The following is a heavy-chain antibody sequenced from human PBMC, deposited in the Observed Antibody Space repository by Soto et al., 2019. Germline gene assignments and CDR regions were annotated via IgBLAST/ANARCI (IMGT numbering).Heavy chain of an antibody. D-gene: IGHD4-4*01. J-gene: IGHJ6*02. Sequence: EVQLVESGGGLVKPGGSLRLSCAASGFTFSNAWMNWVRQAPGKGLEWVGRIKSKTDGGTTDYAAPVKGRFTISRDDSKXTXXLQMNSLKTEDTAVYYCTTTVTTAQDYYYYYGMDVWGQGTTVTVSS. CDR3: TTTVTTAQDYYYYYGMDV. CDR2: IKSKTDGGTT. CDR1: GFTFSNAW. V-gene: IGHV3-15*07.